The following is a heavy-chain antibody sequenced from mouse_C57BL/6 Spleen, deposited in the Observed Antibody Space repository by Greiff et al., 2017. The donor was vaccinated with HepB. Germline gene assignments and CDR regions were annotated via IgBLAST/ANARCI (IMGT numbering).Heavy chain of an antibody. V-gene: IGHV5-6*01. J-gene: IGHJ2*01. CDR3: ARQPPYYYGSSYYFDY. Sequence: EVKLMESGGDLVKPGGSLKLSCAASGFTFSSYGMSWVRQTPDKRLEWVATISSGGSYTYYPDSVKGRFTISRDNAKNTLYLQMSSLKSEDTAMYDCARQPPYYYGSSYYFDYWGQGTTLTVSS. CDR1: GFTFSSYG. D-gene: IGHD1-1*01. CDR2: ISSGGSYT.